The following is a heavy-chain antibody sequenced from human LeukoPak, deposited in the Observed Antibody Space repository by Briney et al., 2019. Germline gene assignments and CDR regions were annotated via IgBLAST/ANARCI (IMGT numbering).Heavy chain of an antibody. CDR3: ARVQLRYFDWLFDF. CDR2: INHSGST. V-gene: IGHV4-34*01. Sequence: SETLSLTCAVYGGSFSGYYWSWIRQPPGKGLEWIGEINHSGSTNYNPSLKSRVNISVDTSKNHFSLQLNSVTPEDTAVYYCARVQLRYFDWLFDFWGQGTLVTVSS. D-gene: IGHD3-9*01. CDR1: GGSFSGYY. J-gene: IGHJ5*01.